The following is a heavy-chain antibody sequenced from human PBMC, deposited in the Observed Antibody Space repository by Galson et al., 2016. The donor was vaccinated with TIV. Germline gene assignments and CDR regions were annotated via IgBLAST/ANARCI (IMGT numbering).Heavy chain of an antibody. CDR1: GYSFANYW. V-gene: IGHV5-10-1*01. Sequence: QSGAEVKKPGESLRISCRGSGYSFANYWISWVRQMPGKGLEWMGRIDPSDSYVNYNASFQGRITISVDKSINTAYLQWSSLKASDTAMYFCATFLGSGSYYKAYFDHVGQGALVTVSS. CDR3: ATFLGSGSYYKAYFDH. J-gene: IGHJ4*02. D-gene: IGHD3-10*01. CDR2: IDPSDSYV.